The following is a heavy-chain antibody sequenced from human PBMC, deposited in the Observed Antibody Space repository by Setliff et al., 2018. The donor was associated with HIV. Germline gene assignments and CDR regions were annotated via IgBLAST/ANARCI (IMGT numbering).Heavy chain of an antibody. CDR2: VSYSGST. D-gene: IGHD2-2*01. V-gene: IGHV4-59*01. Sequence: SETLSLTCTVSGGSISVYYWSWVRQPPGRGLEWIGYVSYSGSTSYNPTLNSRVTMSVDTSRDQFSLKLSSVTAADTAVYYCARARGRAQLSYYFDYWGQGRLVTVSS. J-gene: IGHJ4*02. CDR3: ARARGRAQLSYYFDY. CDR1: GGSISVYY.